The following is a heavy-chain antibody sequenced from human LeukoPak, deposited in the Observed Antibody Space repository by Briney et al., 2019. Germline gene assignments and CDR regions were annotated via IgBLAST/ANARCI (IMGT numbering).Heavy chain of an antibody. CDR3: ARDRIAAT. V-gene: IGHV1-2*02. J-gene: IGHJ4*02. CDR2: INPNSGGT. CDR1: GYTFIGYY. Sequence: ASVKVSCKASGYTFIGYYMYWVRQAPGQGLEWMGWINPNSGGTNYAQKFQGRVTMTRDTSINTAYMELSRLRSDDTAVYYCARDRIAATWGQGTLVTVSS. D-gene: IGHD6-13*01.